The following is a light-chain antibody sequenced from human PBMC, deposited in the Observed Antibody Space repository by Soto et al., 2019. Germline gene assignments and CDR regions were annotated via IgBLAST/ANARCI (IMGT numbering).Light chain of an antibody. Sequence: DIQMTQSPSTLSASVGDRVTITCRASQSISSWLAWYQQKPGKAPKLLIYDASSLESGVPSRFSGSGSGTEFTLIISSLQPDDFATYYCQQYNSYSPWYTFGQGTKLEIK. J-gene: IGKJ2*01. CDR3: QQYNSYSPWYT. CDR2: DAS. V-gene: IGKV1-5*01. CDR1: QSISSW.